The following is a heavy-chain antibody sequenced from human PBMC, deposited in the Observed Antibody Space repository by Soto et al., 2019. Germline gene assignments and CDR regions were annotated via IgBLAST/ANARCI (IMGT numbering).Heavy chain of an antibody. CDR3: GRPEPHMYV. V-gene: IGHV3-53*01. CDR1: GFTVSPNC. CDR2: IYSGGST. J-gene: IGHJ6*02. Sequence: GGSLRLSCAASGFTVSPNCMSWVCQTPGNELEWASVIYSGGSTYYADSVQGRFTISRDNSNKTLYLQMNALRAEDTAVSYCGRPEPHMYVWGQGTTVTVS.